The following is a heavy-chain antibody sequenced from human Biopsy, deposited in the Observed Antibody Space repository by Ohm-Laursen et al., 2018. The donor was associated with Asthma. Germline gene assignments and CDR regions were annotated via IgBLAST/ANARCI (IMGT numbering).Heavy chain of an antibody. CDR2: ISHSGLST. D-gene: IGHD3-22*01. CDR3: AREGVNYYDSSGYLEY. Sequence: SLRLSCTASGFTFNNYGMTWVRQAPGKGLEWVSAISHSGLSTYYARSVQGRFTISRDNSRNILELQMNSLTAEDTAVYYCAREGVNYYDSSGYLEYWGQGTLVTVSS. CDR1: GFTFNNYG. J-gene: IGHJ4*02. V-gene: IGHV3-23*01.